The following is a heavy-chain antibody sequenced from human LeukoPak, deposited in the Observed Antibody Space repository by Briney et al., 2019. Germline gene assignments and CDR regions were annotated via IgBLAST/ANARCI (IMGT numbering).Heavy chain of an antibody. Sequence: GGSLRLSCAASGFTFSSYAMSWVRQAPGKGLEWVSAISGSGGSTYYADSVKGRFTISRDNSKNTLYLQMNSLRAEDTAVYYCAKRVVHDYYYYGIDVWGKGTTVTVSS. CDR1: GFTFSSYA. CDR3: AKRVVHDYYYYGIDV. J-gene: IGHJ6*04. CDR2: ISGSGGST. D-gene: IGHD5/OR15-5a*01. V-gene: IGHV3-23*01.